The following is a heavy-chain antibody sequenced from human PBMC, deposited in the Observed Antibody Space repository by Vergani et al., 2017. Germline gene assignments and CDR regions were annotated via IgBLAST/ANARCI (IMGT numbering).Heavy chain of an antibody. CDR3: ARGVEMATMRVGYVAGHYYMDV. J-gene: IGHJ6*03. CDR2: IYYSGST. V-gene: IGHV4-59*01. CDR1: GGSISGYY. Sequence: QVQLQESGPGLVKPSETLSLTCTVSGGSISGYYWSWIRQPPGKGLEWIGYIYYSGSTNYNPSLKSRVTISVDTSKNQFSLKLSSVTAADTAVYYCARGVEMATMRVGYVAGHYYMDVWGKGTTVTVSS. D-gene: IGHD5-24*01.